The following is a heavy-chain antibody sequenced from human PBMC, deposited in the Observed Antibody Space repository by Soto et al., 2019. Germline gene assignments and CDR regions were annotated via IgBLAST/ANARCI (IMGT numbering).Heavy chain of an antibody. Sequence: GASVKVSCKASGGAFGSYGISWVRRAPGQGLEWVGGIIPNFGAPNYAQKFHGRVTILADSSTSTAYMELSGPKSEDTAVYYCARDLVLYGLDVWGQGTTVTVSS. CDR2: IIPNFGAP. V-gene: IGHV1-69*06. CDR1: GGAFGSYG. CDR3: ARDLVLYGLDV. D-gene: IGHD2-15*01. J-gene: IGHJ6*02.